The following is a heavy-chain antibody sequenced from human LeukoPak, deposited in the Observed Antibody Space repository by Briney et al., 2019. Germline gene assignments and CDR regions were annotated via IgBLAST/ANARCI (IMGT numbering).Heavy chain of an antibody. CDR2: IDSDGSIT. D-gene: IGHD6-19*01. Sequence: PGGSLRLSCAASGFSVSSNYMHWVRQAPGKGLVWVSRIDSDGSITDYADSVKGRFTISRDNAKNTLYLQMNSLRAEDTAVYYCARDPSAVAGNFDYWGQGTLVTVSS. CDR1: GFSVSSNY. J-gene: IGHJ4*02. V-gene: IGHV3-74*01. CDR3: ARDPSAVAGNFDY.